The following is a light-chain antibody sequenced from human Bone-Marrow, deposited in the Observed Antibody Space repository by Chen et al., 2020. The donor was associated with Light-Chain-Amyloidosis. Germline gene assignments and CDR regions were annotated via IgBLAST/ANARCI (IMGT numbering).Light chain of an antibody. CDR3: QVWGRSSDRPV. J-gene: IGLJ3*02. CDR1: NIGSTS. V-gene: IGLV3-21*02. Sequence: SYVLTQPSSVSVAPGQTATIACGGNNIGSTSVHWYQQTPGQAPLLVVCDDSARPSGIPERLAGSNGGNTATLSISRVEAGDAADYYCQVWGRSSDRPVFGGGTKLTVL. CDR2: DDS.